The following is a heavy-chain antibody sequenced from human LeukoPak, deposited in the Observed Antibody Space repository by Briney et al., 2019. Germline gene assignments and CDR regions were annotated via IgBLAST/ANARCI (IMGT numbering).Heavy chain of an antibody. J-gene: IGHJ6*02. CDR3: AASGAATEFGGMDV. CDR1: GYTFTSYY. V-gene: IGHV1-46*01. D-gene: IGHD3-10*01. Sequence: ASVKVSCKASGYTFTSYYMHWVRQDPGQGLEWMGLINPSGGSTSYAQKFQGRVTMTGDTSTSTVYMELSSLRSEDTAVYYCAASGAATEFGGMDVWGQGTTVTVSS. CDR2: INPSGGST.